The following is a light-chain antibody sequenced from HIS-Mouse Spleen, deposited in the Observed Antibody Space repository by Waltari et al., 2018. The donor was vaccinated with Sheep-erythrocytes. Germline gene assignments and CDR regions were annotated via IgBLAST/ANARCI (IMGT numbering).Light chain of an antibody. J-gene: IGKJ1*01. V-gene: IGKV1-8*01. CDR2: AAS. CDR1: QGISSY. Sequence: AIRMTQSPSSLSASTGDRVTITCRASQGISSYLAWYQQKPGKAPKRLIYAASTLQSWVPSRFSGSGSGTDFTLTISCLQSEDFATYYCQQYYSYPWTFGQGTKVEIK. CDR3: QQYYSYPWT.